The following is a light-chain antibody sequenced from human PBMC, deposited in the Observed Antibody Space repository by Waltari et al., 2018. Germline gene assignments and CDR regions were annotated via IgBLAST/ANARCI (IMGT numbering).Light chain of an antibody. Sequence: EIVLTQSPGTLSLSPGERVILSCRVSQSVSRAVAWYQQKPGQAPRLLIYGASNRATGIPDRFSGSVSGTDFSLTISRLEPEDCAVYYCQHYVRLPGTFGQGTKVEIK. CDR2: GAS. CDR3: QHYVRLPGT. V-gene: IGKV3-20*01. CDR1: QSVSRAV. J-gene: IGKJ1*01.